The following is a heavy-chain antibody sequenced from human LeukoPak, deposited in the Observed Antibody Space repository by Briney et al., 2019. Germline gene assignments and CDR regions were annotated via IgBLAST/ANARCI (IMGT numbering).Heavy chain of an antibody. CDR1: GFTFDDYG. CDR2: INWNGGST. D-gene: IGHD4-17*01. Sequence: RAGGSLRLSCAASGFTFDDYGMSWVRQAPGKGLEWVSGINWNGGSTGYADSVKGRFTISRDNAKNSLFLQMNSLRAEDTSVYYCASDLRYPANWGQGTLVTVSS. V-gene: IGHV3-20*04. CDR3: ASDLRYPAN. J-gene: IGHJ4*02.